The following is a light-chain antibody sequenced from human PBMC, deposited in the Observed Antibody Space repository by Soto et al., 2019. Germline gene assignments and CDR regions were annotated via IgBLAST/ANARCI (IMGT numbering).Light chain of an antibody. V-gene: IGLV2-8*01. CDR3: SSYAGSNGMM. CDR1: SSDVGGYNY. CDR2: DVS. J-gene: IGLJ3*02. Sequence: QSALTQPPSASGSPGQSVTISCTGTSSDVGGYNYVSWYQQHPGKAPKLMIYDVSKRPSGVPDRFSGSKSGNTASLTVSELQAEDEADYYCSSYAGSNGMMFGGGTKLTVL.